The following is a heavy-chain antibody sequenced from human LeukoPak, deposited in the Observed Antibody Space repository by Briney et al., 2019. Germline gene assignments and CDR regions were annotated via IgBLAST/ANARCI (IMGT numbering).Heavy chain of an antibody. CDR1: GFTFSSYA. Sequence: GGSLRLSCAASGFTFSSYAMSWVRQAPGKGLEWVSAISGSGGSTYYADSVKGRFTISRDNSKNTLYLQMSSLRAEDTAVYYCAKYYYDSSGPYSSGYFDYWGQGTLVTVSS. D-gene: IGHD3-22*01. CDR3: AKYYYDSSGPYSSGYFDY. CDR2: ISGSGGST. V-gene: IGHV3-23*01. J-gene: IGHJ4*02.